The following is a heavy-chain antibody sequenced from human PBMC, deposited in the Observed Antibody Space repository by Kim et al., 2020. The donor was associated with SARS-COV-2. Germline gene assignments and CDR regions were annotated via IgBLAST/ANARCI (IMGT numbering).Heavy chain of an antibody. CDR3: ARAPALAG. J-gene: IGHJ3*01. Sequence: KVNPKYSQKCPGRVTITRDTSAGTAYMELSSLRSEDTAVYYCARAPALAGWGQGTMVTVSS. CDR2: KVNP. V-gene: IGHV1-3*01.